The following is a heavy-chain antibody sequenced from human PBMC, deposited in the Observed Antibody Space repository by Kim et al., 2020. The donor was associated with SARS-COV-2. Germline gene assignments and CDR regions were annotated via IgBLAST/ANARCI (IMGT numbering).Heavy chain of an antibody. Sequence: GGSLRLSCAASKFTFSNYWMSWVRQAPGKGLEWVANIKEDGSEKYYVDSVKGRFTISRDNAKKSLFLQMNSLRAEETAVYYCTREAITPGPFDFWGQGTLVTVSS. V-gene: IGHV3-7*03. CDR3: TREAITPGPFDF. CDR2: IKEDGSEK. D-gene: IGHD1-20*01. CDR1: KFTFSNYW. J-gene: IGHJ4*02.